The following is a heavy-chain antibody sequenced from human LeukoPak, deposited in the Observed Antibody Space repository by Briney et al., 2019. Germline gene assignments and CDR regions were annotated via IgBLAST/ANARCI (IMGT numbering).Heavy chain of an antibody. D-gene: IGHD3-22*01. CDR2: IYPGDSDT. CDR3: ARHINPPMYYYDSSGYYWFDP. Sequence: GESLKISCKGSGYSFTSYWIGWVRQMPGKGLEWMGIIYPGDSDTRYSPSFQGQVTISADKSISTAYLQWSSLKASDTAMYYCARHINPPMYYYDSSGYYWFDPWGQGTLVTVSS. J-gene: IGHJ5*02. V-gene: IGHV5-51*01. CDR1: GYSFTSYW.